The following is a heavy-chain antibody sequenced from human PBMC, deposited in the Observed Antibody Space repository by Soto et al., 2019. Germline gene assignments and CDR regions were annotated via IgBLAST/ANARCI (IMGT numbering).Heavy chain of an antibody. Sequence: ETLSLTCTVSGGSISSYYWSWIRQPPGKGLEWIGYIYYSGSTNYNPSLKSRVTISVDTSKNQFSLKLSSVTAADTAVYYCAREYSSSWYNWFDPWGQGTLVTVSS. CDR3: AREYSSSWYNWFDP. CDR2: IYYSGST. J-gene: IGHJ5*01. CDR1: GGSISSYY. V-gene: IGHV4-59*01. D-gene: IGHD6-13*01.